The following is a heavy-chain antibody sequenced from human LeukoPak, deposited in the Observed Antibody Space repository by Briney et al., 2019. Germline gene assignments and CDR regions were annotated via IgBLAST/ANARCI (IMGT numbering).Heavy chain of an antibody. CDR2: IRYDGSNK. CDR1: GFTFSSYG. CDR3: AKDLLIGGKEYYFDY. Sequence: GGSLRLSCAASGFTFSSYGMHWVRQAPGKGLEWVAFIRYDGSNKYYADSVKGRFTISRDNSKNTLYLQMNSLSAEDTAVYYCAKDLLIGGKEYYFDYWGQGTLVTVSS. D-gene: IGHD3-10*01. V-gene: IGHV3-30*02. J-gene: IGHJ4*02.